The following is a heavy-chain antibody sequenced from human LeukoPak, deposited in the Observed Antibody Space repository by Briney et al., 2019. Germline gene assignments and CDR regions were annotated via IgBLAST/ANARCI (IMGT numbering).Heavy chain of an antibody. CDR1: GFTFSTYS. V-gene: IGHV3-7*01. J-gene: IGHJ4*02. D-gene: IGHD3-10*01. CDR2: IKQDGSEK. Sequence: GGSLRLSCAASGFTFSTYSMSWVRQAPGKGLEWVANIKQDGSEKYYVDSVKGRFTISRDNAKNSLYLQMNSLRAEDTAVYYCARTLLWFGESQTYYFDYWGQGTLVTVSS. CDR3: ARTLLWFGESQTYYFDY.